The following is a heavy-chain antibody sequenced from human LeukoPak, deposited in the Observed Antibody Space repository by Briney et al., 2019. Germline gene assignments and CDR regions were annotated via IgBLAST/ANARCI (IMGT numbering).Heavy chain of an antibody. J-gene: IGHJ6*03. V-gene: IGHV3-48*03. CDR3: ARDQSTYDFWSGYYTTYYYYYMDV. CDR1: GFTFSSYE. CDR2: ISSSGSTI. Sequence: GGSLRLSCAASGFTFSSYEMNWVRQAPGKGLEWVSYISSSGSTIYYADSVKGRFTISRDNAKNSLYLQMNSLRAEDTALYYCARDQSTYDFWSGYYTTYYYYYMDVWGKGTTVTVSS. D-gene: IGHD3-3*01.